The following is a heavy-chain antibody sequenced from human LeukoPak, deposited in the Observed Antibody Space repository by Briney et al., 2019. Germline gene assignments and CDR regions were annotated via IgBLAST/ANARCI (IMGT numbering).Heavy chain of an antibody. Sequence: EASVKVSCKASGGTFSNYGISWVRQAPGQGLEWMGGIIPIFGTANSAQKFQGRVTITADDSTSTAYMELSSLRSEDTAVYYCARGPSYYGDYNYMEVWGKGTTVTVSS. CDR3: ARGPSYYGDYNYMEV. J-gene: IGHJ6*03. D-gene: IGHD3-10*01. CDR1: GGTFSNYG. V-gene: IGHV1-69*13. CDR2: IIPIFGTA.